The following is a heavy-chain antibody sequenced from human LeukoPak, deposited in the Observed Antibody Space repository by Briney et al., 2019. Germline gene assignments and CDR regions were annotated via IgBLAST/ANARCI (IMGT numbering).Heavy chain of an antibody. CDR3: AKAGSGFCSGGSCYYYYYYGMDV. CDR2: ISGDGGST. CDR1: GFTFDVYA. Sequence: GGSLRLSCAASGFTFDVYAMQWVRHAPGEGLEWVSLISGDGGSTYYADSVKGRFTISRDNSKNSLYLQMNSLRTEDTAFYYCAKAGSGFCSGGSCYYYYYYGMDVWGQGTTVTVSS. J-gene: IGHJ6*02. V-gene: IGHV3-43*02. D-gene: IGHD2-15*01.